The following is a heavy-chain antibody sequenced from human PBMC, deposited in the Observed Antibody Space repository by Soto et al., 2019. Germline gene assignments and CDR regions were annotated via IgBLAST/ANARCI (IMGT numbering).Heavy chain of an antibody. CDR3: ARGRYGDY. D-gene: IGHD1-1*01. CDR2: ISAHNVNT. Sequence: QVHLVQSGAEVKKPGASVKVSCKGSGYAFTTYGITWVRQAPGQGLEWMGWISAHNVNTNYAQKLQGRVTVTRDTSTSTAYMELRSLRSDDTAVYYCARGRYGDYWGQGPLVTVSS. CDR1: GYAFTTYG. J-gene: IGHJ4*02. V-gene: IGHV1-18*01.